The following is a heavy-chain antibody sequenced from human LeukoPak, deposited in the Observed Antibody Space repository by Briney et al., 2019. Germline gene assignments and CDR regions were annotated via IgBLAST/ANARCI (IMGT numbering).Heavy chain of an antibody. CDR3: ARHDWGDP. J-gene: IGHJ5*02. CDR1: GFTVSSDY. Sequence: PGGSLRLSCAVSGFTVSSDYMGWVRQAPGKGLEWVSVIYSGSGSRTYYTDSVKGRFTISRDNSKNTVYLQMNSLRAEDTAVYYCARHDWGDPWSQGTRVTVSS. CDR2: IYSGSGSRT. V-gene: IGHV3-66*04.